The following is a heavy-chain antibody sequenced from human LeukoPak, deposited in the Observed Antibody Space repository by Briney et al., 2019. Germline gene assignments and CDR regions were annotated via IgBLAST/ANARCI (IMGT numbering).Heavy chain of an antibody. Sequence: ASVKVSCKASGGTFSSYAISWVRQAPGQGLEWMGWINPNSGGTNYAQKFQGRVTMTRDTSISTAYMELSRLRSDDTAVYYCARARLSGDYGDYWGQGTLVTVSS. CDR3: ARARLSGDYGDY. CDR2: INPNSGGT. V-gene: IGHV1-2*02. J-gene: IGHJ4*02. CDR1: GGTFSSYA. D-gene: IGHD4-17*01.